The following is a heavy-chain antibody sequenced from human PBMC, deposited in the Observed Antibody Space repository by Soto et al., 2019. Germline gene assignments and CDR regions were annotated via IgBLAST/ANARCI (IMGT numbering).Heavy chain of an antibody. Sequence: SETLSLTCTVSGGSISGNYNYWGWIRQSPGKGLEWIASISYSGTINSNPSLKSRVTISVDTSKNQFSLRLTSVTAMDTAVYYCARLGGVPSSSPGVDYWGQGTLVTVSS. CDR3: ARLGGVPSSSPGVDY. CDR1: GGSISGNYNY. J-gene: IGHJ4*02. CDR2: ISYSGTI. D-gene: IGHD6-13*01. V-gene: IGHV4-39*01.